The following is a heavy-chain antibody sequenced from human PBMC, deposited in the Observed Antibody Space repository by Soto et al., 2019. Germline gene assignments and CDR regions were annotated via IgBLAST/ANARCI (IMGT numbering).Heavy chain of an antibody. CDR1: GYTFTSYG. J-gene: IGHJ4*02. CDR2: ISAYNGNT. CDR3: ARGDIVVVPAAIHFDY. Sequence: QVQLVQSGAEVKKPGASVKVSCKASGYTFTSYGISWVRQAPGQGLEWMGWISAYNGNTNYAQKLQGRVTMTRNTSISTAYMELSSLRSEDTAVYYCARGDIVVVPAAIHFDYWGQGTLVTVSS. V-gene: IGHV1-18*04. D-gene: IGHD2-2*01.